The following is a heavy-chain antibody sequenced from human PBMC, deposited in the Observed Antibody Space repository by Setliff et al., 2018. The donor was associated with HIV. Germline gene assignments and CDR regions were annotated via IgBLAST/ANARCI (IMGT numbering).Heavy chain of an antibody. CDR1: GYTFTDYY. Sequence: ASVNVSCKASGYTFTDYYMHWVRQAPGQGLEWMGWIKPNSGGTNYAQRFQGRVTMTRDTSISTAYMDLSRLRSDDTAVYYCARDHGMWDYGGNFLLREYFHHWGQGTLVTVSS. V-gene: IGHV1-2*02. CDR2: IKPNSGGT. D-gene: IGHD4-17*01. J-gene: IGHJ1*01. CDR3: ARDHGMWDYGGNFLLREYFHH.